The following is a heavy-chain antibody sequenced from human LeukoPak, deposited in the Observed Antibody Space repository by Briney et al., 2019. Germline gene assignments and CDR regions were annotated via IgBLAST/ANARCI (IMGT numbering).Heavy chain of an antibody. CDR3: AREYGSGSYYNNWFDP. V-gene: IGHV3-53*01. J-gene: IGHJ5*02. CDR2: IYSGGYT. D-gene: IGHD3-10*01. Sequence: GGSLRLSCAASGFTVSSNYMSWVRQAPGKGLEWVSVIYSGGYTYYADSVKGRFTVSRDNSKNTVYLQMNNLRAEDTAVYYCAREYGSGSYYNNWFDPWGQGTLVTVSS. CDR1: GFTVSSNY.